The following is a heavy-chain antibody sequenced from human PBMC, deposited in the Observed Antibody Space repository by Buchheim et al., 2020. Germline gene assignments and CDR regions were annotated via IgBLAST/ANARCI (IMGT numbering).Heavy chain of an antibody. V-gene: IGHV4-4*02. D-gene: IGHD6-13*01. Sequence: QVQLQESGPRLVKPSGTLSLTCDVLGDSISSSNWWSWVRQTPGKGLEWLGEIYHSGITNYNPSLKSRVTISVDKSRNQFSMTLNSVSVADTAAYFCARSSAGSSCFYYWGQGIL. CDR2: IYHSGIT. CDR3: ARSSAGSSCFYY. CDR1: GDSISSSNW. J-gene: IGHJ4*02.